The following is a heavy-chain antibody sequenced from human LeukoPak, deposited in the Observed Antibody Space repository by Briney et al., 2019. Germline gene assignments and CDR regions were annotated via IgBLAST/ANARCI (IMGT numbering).Heavy chain of an antibody. V-gene: IGHV4-59*06. CDR2: IYYSGST. Sequence: PETLSLTCTVSGGSISSYYWSWIRQPPGKGLEWIGYIYYSGSTYYNPSLKSRVTISVDTSKNQFSLKLSSVTAADTAVYYCARYGVIKNFDYWGQGTLVTVSS. J-gene: IGHJ4*02. D-gene: IGHD3-16*02. CDR3: ARYGVIKNFDY. CDR1: GGSISSYY.